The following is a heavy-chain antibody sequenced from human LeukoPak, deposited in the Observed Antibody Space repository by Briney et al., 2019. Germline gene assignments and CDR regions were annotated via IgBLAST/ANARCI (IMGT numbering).Heavy chain of an antibody. CDR1: GFTFSSYS. CDR2: ISSSSSTI. V-gene: IGHV3-48*01. J-gene: IGHJ4*02. CDR3: ASHGAAADY. D-gene: IGHD6-13*01. Sequence: GGSLRLSCAASGFTFSSYSMNWVRQAPGKGLEWVSYISSSSSTIYYADSVKGRFTISRDNSKNTLYLQMNSLRAEDTAVYYCASHGAAADYWGQGTLVTVSS.